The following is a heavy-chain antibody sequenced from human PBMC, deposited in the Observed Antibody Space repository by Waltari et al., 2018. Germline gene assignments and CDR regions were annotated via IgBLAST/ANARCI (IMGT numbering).Heavy chain of an antibody. J-gene: IGHJ4*02. Sequence: EVQLVESGGGLVQPGGSLRLSGAASGFSVSDDYMTWVRQSPGKGLEWVSVIYGGGSTYYADSVKGRFLISRHSSENTLYLQMNSLRDDDTAIYYCARGGRRGAYIDYWGQGTLVTVS. CDR3: ARGGRRGAYIDY. CDR2: IYGGGST. CDR1: GFSVSDDY. V-gene: IGHV3-53*04. D-gene: IGHD3-10*01.